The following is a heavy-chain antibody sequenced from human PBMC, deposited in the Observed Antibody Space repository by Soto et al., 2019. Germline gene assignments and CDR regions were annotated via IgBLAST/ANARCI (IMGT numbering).Heavy chain of an antibody. CDR2: MNPNSGNT. V-gene: IGHV1-8*01. Sequence: ASVKLSCKASGYTFTSYDINWVRQATGQGLEWMGWMNPNSGNTGYAQKFQGRVTMTRNTSISTAYMELSSLRSEDTAVYYCARAIPHMYYYYYYMDVWGKGTTVTVSS. J-gene: IGHJ6*03. CDR1: GYTFTSYD. CDR3: ARAIPHMYYYYYYMDV.